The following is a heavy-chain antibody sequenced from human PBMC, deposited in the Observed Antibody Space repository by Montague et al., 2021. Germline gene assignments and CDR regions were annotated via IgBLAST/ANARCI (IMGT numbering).Heavy chain of an antibody. CDR1: GDSISNKYF. D-gene: IGHD1-26*01. V-gene: IGHV4-4*02. CDR3: AVGSESAWELLHH. Sequence: SETLSLTCTVSGDSISNKYFGSWVRQPLGKGLEWIGEIYHGTTSYSPSLKGRLTVSMDTSKNQFSLKLSSVTAADTAIYYCAVGSESAWELLHHWGQGILVTVSS. CDR2: IYHGTT. J-gene: IGHJ5*02.